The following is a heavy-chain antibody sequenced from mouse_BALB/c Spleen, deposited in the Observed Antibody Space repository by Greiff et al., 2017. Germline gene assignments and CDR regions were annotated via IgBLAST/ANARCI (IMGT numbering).Heavy chain of an antibody. CDR3: ARNYGNYPNWYFDV. D-gene: IGHD2-1*01. CDR2: IHYSGST. V-gene: IGHV3-1*02. Sequence: EVKLQESGPDLVKPSQSLSLTCTVTGYSITSGYSWHWIRQFPGNKLEWMGYIHYSGSTNYNPSLKSRISITRDTSKNQFFLQLNSVTTEDTATYYCARNYGNYPNWYFDVWGAGTTVTVSS. CDR1: GYSITSGYS. J-gene: IGHJ1*01.